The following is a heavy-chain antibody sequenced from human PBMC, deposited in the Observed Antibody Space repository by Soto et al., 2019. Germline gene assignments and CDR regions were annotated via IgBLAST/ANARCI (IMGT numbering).Heavy chain of an antibody. CDR2: ISGSGGST. D-gene: IGHD3-16*02. V-gene: IGHV3-23*01. J-gene: IGHJ4*02. CDR1: GFTFSSYA. CDR3: AKDTPPAMITFGGVIGDFDY. Sequence: GGSLRLSCAASGFTFSSYAMSWVRQAPGKGLEWVSAISGSGGSTYYADSVKGRFTISRDNSKNTLYLQMNSLRAEDTAVYYCAKDTPPAMITFGGVIGDFDYWGQGTLVTVSS.